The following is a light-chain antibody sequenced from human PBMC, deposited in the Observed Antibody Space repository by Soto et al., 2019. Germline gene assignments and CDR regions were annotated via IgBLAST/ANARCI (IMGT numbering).Light chain of an antibody. J-gene: IGLJ1*01. V-gene: IGLV2-23*01. Sequence: QSALTQPASVSGSPGQSITISCTGSSSDVGSYNIVSWYQQHPGKAPKLVICEGSKRPSGVSNRFSGSKSGNTASLTISGLQAEDEADYYCCSYAGSSTYVFGTGTKLTVL. CDR1: SSDVGSYNI. CDR3: CSYAGSSTYV. CDR2: EGS.